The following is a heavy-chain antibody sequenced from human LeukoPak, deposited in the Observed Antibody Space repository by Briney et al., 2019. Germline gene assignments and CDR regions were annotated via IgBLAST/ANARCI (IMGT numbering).Heavy chain of an antibody. CDR1: GYTFTGYY. D-gene: IGHD1-1*01. Sequence: GASVKVCCKASGYTFTGYYIHWLRQAPGQGLEWMGWINPNSGDTRYVQSFQGRVTMTSDTSISTAYMELNSLTSDDTAVYYCARGGRYNWNDFDYWGQGTLVTVSS. V-gene: IGHV1-2*02. CDR3: ARGGRYNWNDFDY. J-gene: IGHJ4*02. CDR2: INPNSGDT.